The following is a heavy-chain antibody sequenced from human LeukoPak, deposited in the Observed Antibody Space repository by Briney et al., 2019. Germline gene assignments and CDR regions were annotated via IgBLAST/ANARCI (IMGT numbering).Heavy chain of an antibody. Sequence: SETLSLTCTVSGGSISTTGSYWGWIRQPPGKGLEWIGEINHSGSTNYNPSLKRRVTISVDTSKNQFSLKLSSVTAADTAVYYCARGLRYQTDKGPFDYWGQGTLVTVSS. V-gene: IGHV4-39*07. D-gene: IGHD5/OR15-5a*01. CDR3: ARGLRYQTDKGPFDY. CDR2: INHSGST. CDR1: GGSISTTGSY. J-gene: IGHJ4*02.